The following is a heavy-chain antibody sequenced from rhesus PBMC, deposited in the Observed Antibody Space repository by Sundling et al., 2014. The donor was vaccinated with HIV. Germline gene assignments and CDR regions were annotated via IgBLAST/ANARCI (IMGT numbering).Heavy chain of an antibody. J-gene: IGHJ6*01. CDR1: GFTFSSYY. D-gene: IGHD6-31*01. V-gene: IGHV3S42*01. CDR3: AKDSPGWSSGWYIAHGSGLDS. CDR2: INTGGGST. Sequence: EVQLVESGGGLAKPGGSLRLSCAASGFTFSSYYMYWVRQAPGKGLEWVSAINTGGGSTYYADSVKGRFTISRDNSKNTLSLQMNSLRAEDTAVYYCAKDSPGWSSGWYIAHGSGLDSWGQGVVVTVSS.